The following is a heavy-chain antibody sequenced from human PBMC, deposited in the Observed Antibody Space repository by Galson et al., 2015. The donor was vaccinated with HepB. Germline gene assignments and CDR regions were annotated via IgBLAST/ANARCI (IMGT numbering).Heavy chain of an antibody. V-gene: IGHV3-30*03. J-gene: IGHJ4*02. CDR3: ARSRQWELLPLGY. Sequence: SLRLSCAASGFTFSSYGMHWVRQAPGKGLEWVAVISYDGSNKYYADSVKGRFTISRDNSKNTLYLQMNSLRAEDTAVYYCARSRQWELLPLGYWGQGTLVTVSS. CDR2: ISYDGSNK. D-gene: IGHD1-26*01. CDR1: GFTFSSYG.